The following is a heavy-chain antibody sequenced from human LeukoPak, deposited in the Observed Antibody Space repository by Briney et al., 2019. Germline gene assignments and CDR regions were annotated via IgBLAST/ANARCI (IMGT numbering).Heavy chain of an antibody. J-gene: IGHJ4*02. V-gene: IGHV4-34*01. CDR1: GGSFSGYY. Sequence: SETLSLTCAVYGGSFSGYYWSWIRQPPGKGLEWIGEINHSGSTNYNPSLKSGVSISVDSSKNQFSLKVSSVTAADTAVYYCARGSDTAAGLYWGQGTLVTVSS. CDR3: ARGSDTAAGLY. CDR2: INHSGST. D-gene: IGHD6-13*01.